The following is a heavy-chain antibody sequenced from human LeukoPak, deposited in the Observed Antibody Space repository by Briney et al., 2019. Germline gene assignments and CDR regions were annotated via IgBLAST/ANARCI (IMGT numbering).Heavy chain of an antibody. CDR2: ISGSGGST. V-gene: IGHV3-23*01. CDR3: AKVLGFKYSSSWYGDY. CDR1: GFTFSSYD. D-gene: IGHD6-13*01. Sequence: PGGSLRLSCAASGFTFSSYDMSWVRQAPGKGLEWVSAISGSGGSTYYADSVKGRFTISRDNSKNTLYLQMNSLRAEDTAVYYCAKVLGFKYSSSWYGDYWGQGTLVTVSS. J-gene: IGHJ4*02.